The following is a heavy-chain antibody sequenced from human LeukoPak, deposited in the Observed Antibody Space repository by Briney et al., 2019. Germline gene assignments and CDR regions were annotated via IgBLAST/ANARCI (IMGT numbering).Heavy chain of an antibody. CDR3: ARQIWFGESNYYYYGMDV. J-gene: IGHJ6*02. D-gene: IGHD3-10*01. CDR2: IYPGDSDT. V-gene: IGHV5-51*01. Sequence: GESLKISCQGSGYSFTSYWIGWVLQLPGKGLEWMGIIYPGDSDTRYSPSFQGHVTISADKSISTAYLQWSSLKASDTAMYYCARQIWFGESNYYYYGMDVWGQGTTVTVSS. CDR1: GYSFTSYW.